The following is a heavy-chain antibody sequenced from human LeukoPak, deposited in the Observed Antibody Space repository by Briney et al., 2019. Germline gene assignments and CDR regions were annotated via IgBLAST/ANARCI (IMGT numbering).Heavy chain of an antibody. J-gene: IGHJ4*02. Sequence: GGSLRLSCAASGFTFSSYGMHWVRQAPGKGLEWVAVIWYDGSNKYYADSVKGRFTISRDNSKNTLYLQMNSLRAEDTAVYYCARGRLPYCGGDCSAFDYWGQGTLVTVSS. V-gene: IGHV3-33*01. D-gene: IGHD2-21*02. CDR1: GFTFSSYG. CDR2: IWYDGSNK. CDR3: ARGRLPYCGGDCSAFDY.